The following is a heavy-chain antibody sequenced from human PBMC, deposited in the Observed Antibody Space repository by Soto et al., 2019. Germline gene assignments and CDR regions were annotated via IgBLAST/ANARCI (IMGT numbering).Heavy chain of an antibody. Sequence: QLQLQESGPGLVKPSETLSLTCTVSGGSISSSSHYWGWIRQPPGKGLEWMGSIYYSGSTYYNPSLKSQVTISIDTSKNQFSLKLSSVTAADTAVYSCARRSSGTFDYWGQGTLVTVSS. CDR1: GGSISSSSHY. CDR3: ARRSSGTFDY. CDR2: IYYSGST. D-gene: IGHD6-13*01. V-gene: IGHV4-39*01. J-gene: IGHJ4*02.